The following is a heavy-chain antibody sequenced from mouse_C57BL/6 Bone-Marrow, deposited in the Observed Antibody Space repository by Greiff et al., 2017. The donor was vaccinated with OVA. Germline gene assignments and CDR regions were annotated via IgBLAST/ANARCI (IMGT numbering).Heavy chain of an antibody. CDR1: GFSLSTFGMG. CDR3: ALIVYYDYERGSAWFAY. Sequence: QVTLKVSGPGILQPSQTLSLTCSFSGFSLSTFGMGVGWIRQPSGKGLEWLAHIWWDDDKYYNPALKSRLTISKDTSKNQVFLKIANVDTADTATDYCALIVYYDYERGSAWFAYWGQGTLVTVSA. D-gene: IGHD2-4*01. V-gene: IGHV8-8*01. J-gene: IGHJ3*01. CDR2: IWWDDDK.